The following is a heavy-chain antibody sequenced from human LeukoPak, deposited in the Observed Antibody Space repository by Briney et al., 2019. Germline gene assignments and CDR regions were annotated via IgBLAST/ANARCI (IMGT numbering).Heavy chain of an antibody. CDR2: INPSGGST. Sequence: ASVKVSCKASGYSFTSYYMHWVRQAPGQGLEWMGIINPSGGSTSYAQKFQGRVTMTRDMSTSTAYMELSRLRSDDTAVYYCARARGYSGYDYDSWGQGTLVTVSS. V-gene: IGHV1-46*01. D-gene: IGHD5-12*01. CDR3: ARARGYSGYDYDS. CDR1: GYSFTSYY. J-gene: IGHJ4*02.